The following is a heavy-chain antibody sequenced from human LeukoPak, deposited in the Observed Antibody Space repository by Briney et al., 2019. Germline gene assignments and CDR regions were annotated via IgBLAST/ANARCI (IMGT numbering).Heavy chain of an antibody. J-gene: IGHJ4*02. Sequence: GGSLRLSCAASGFNFNYYGMNWVRQAPGKGLEWVSCISSSSSYIYYADTVKGRFTISRDNAKNSLYLQMSSLRAEDTAVYYCATSPVYSYGHPYYFDYWGQGTLVTVSS. CDR1: GFNFNYYG. CDR2: ISSSSSYI. D-gene: IGHD5-18*01. V-gene: IGHV3-21*01. CDR3: ATSPVYSYGHPYYFDY.